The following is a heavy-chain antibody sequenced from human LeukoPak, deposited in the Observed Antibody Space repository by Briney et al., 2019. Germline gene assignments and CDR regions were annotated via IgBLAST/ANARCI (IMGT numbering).Heavy chain of an antibody. CDR2: MNPNSGNT. CDR1: VYTFTSYD. J-gene: IGHJ6*02. Sequence: ASVKVSCKASVYTFTSYDSNWVRQDTGQGLEWMGRMNPNSGNTGYAQKFQGRVTMTRNTSISTAYMELSSLRSEDTAVYYCARGPHSPFLEWLRKYYYYGMDVWGQGTTVTVSS. V-gene: IGHV1-8*01. D-gene: IGHD3-3*01. CDR3: ARGPHSPFLEWLRKYYYYGMDV.